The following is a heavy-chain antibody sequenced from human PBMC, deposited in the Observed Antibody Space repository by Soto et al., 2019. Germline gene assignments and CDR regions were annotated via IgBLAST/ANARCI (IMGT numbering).Heavy chain of an antibody. CDR1: GGSFSGYY. J-gene: IGHJ4*02. CDR3: ARAAREGFDY. V-gene: IGHV4-34*01. CDR2: ISHSGST. Sequence: QVQLQQWGAGLLKPSETLSLTCAVYGGSFSGYYWSWIRQPPGKGLEWIGEISHSGSTNYNPSLKSRVTISVDTSKNQFSLKLSSVTAADTAVYYCARAAREGFDYWGQGTLVTVSS.